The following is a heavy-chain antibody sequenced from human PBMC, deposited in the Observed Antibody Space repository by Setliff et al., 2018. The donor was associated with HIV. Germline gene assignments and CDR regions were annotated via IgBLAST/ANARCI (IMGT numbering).Heavy chain of an antibody. V-gene: IGHV4-39*01. CDR1: GGSIASSTHY. Sequence: PSETLSLTCTVSGGSIASSTHYWAWIRQPPGKGLEWIGSVYYNGATDHNPSPKSRVTISVDTSNQQFSLKLSSVTAADTAVYYCARHEGYNDFLTGYFRYKWYDPWGQGTLVTVSS. CDR3: ARHEGYNDFLTGYFRYKWYDP. J-gene: IGHJ5*02. CDR2: VYYNGAT. D-gene: IGHD3-9*01.